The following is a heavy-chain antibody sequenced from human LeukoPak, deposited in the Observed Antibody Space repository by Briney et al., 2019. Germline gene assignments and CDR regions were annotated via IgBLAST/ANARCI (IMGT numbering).Heavy chain of an antibody. Sequence: SETLSLTCAVYGGSFSGYYWSWIRQPPGKGLEWIGEINHSGSTNYNPSLKSRVTISVDTSKNQFSLKLSSVTAADTAVYYYARGSKGSSARGYYYYMDVWGKGTTVTVSS. V-gene: IGHV4-34*01. CDR1: GGSFSGYY. J-gene: IGHJ6*03. CDR2: INHSGST. D-gene: IGHD6-6*01. CDR3: ARGSKGSSARGYYYYMDV.